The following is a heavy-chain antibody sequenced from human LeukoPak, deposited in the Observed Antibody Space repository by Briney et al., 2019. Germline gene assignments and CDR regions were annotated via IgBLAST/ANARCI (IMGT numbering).Heavy chain of an antibody. CDR1: GFTFSSYA. CDR3: AGDQGSTSWGWFVP. V-gene: IGHV3-30*04. CDR2: ISYDGSNK. Sequence: GGSLRLSCAASGFTFSSYAMHWVRQAPGKGLEWVAVISYDGSNKYYADSVKGRFTISRDNSKNKLYLQMNSLRAEDTAVYYCAGDQGSTSWGWFVPWGQGTLVTVSS. J-gene: IGHJ5*02. D-gene: IGHD2-2*01.